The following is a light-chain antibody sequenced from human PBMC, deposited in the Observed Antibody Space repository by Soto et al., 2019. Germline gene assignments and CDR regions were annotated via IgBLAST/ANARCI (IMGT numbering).Light chain of an antibody. V-gene: IGKV3-11*01. Sequence: EIVLTQSPATLSLSPGERATLSCRASQSVSSYLAWYQQKPGQAPRLLIYDASNRATGIPARFSGSGSGTAFTLPISSLGPEDFAVYYCQQRSNWPLTFGGGTKV. CDR1: QSVSSY. J-gene: IGKJ4*01. CDR2: DAS. CDR3: QQRSNWPLT.